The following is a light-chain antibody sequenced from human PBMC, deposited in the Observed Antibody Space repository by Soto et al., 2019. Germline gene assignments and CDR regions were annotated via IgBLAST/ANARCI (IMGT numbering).Light chain of an antibody. J-gene: IGKJ1*01. CDR3: QQYGSSRWT. CDR2: VAS. CDR1: QSVSSSY. V-gene: IGKV3-20*01. Sequence: EIVLTQSPGTLSLSPGERATLSCRASQSVSSSYLAWYQQNRGQAPRLLIYVASSRAPGIPDRFGGSGSGTDFTLTISRLEPEDFAVYYCQQYGSSRWTFGQGTKVEIK.